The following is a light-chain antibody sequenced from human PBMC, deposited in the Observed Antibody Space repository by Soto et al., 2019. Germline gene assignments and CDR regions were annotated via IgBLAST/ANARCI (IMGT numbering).Light chain of an antibody. J-gene: IGKJ1*01. CDR1: QDISNR. CDR3: LLDFRYFWA. CDR2: AAS. V-gene: IGKV1-17*03. Sequence: DIQVTQSPSAMSAAVGDRVTITCRTSQDISNRLGWFQQKPGKVPKLLIYAASILQSGVPSRFSGSGSGTDFTLTISSLQPEDFATYYCLLDFRYFWAFGQGTKVDI.